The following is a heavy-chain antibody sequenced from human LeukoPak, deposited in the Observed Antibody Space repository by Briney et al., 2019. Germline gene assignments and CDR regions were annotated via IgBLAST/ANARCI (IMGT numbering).Heavy chain of an antibody. CDR1: GFTFSWHA. V-gene: IGHV3-64D*06. J-gene: IGHJ3*02. Sequence: GGSLRLSCSASGFTFSWHAMHWVRQAPGKGLEYVSAISSNGGSTYYADSVKGRFTISRDNSKNTLYLQMSSLRAEDTAVFYCVRTSSGYSPIWGQGTMVTVSS. CDR3: VRTSSGYSPI. D-gene: IGHD3-22*01. CDR2: ISSNGGST.